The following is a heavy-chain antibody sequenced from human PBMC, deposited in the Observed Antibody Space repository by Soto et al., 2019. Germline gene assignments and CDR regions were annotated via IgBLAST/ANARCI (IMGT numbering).Heavy chain of an antibody. CDR3: ARHSLALRKNNWFDP. CDR1: GDSIISSDFY. CDR2: IFYLGSS. V-gene: IGHV4-39*01. J-gene: IGHJ5*02. Sequence: SETLSLTCTVSGDSIISSDFYWGWVRQPPGKGLEWIGSIFYLGSSYYNPSLESRVTMSVDTSKNQFSLRLRSVTAADTALYFCARHSLALRKNNWFDPWGQGIMVTVSS. D-gene: IGHD3-3*02.